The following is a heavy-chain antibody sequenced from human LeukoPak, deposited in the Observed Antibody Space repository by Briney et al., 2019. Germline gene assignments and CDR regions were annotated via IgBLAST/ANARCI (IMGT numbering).Heavy chain of an antibody. V-gene: IGHV1-69*01. D-gene: IGHD1-1*01. Sequence: GSSVKVSCKASGGTFSSYAISWVRQAPGQGLEWMGGIIPIFGTANYAQKFQGRVTITADESTSTAYMELSSLRSEDTAVYYCASAKLETRAFDIWGQGTMVTVSS. J-gene: IGHJ3*02. CDR3: ASAKLETRAFDI. CDR2: IIPIFGTA. CDR1: GGTFSSYA.